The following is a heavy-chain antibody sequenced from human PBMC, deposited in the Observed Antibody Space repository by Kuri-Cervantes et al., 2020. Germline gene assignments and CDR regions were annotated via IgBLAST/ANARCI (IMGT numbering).Heavy chain of an antibody. Sequence: GGSLRLSCAASGFTFRDAWMSWVRQAPGKGLEWVAVISYDGSNKYYADSVKGRFTISRDNSKNTLYLQMNSLRAEDTAVCYCAKDRHIVVVPAVNDYWGQGTLVTVSS. D-gene: IGHD2-2*01. V-gene: IGHV3-30*18. CDR1: GFTFRDAW. CDR3: AKDRHIVVVPAVNDY. CDR2: ISYDGSNK. J-gene: IGHJ4*02.